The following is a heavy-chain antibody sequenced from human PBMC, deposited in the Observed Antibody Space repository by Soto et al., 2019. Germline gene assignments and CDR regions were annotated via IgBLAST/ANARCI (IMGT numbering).Heavy chain of an antibody. Sequence: SETLSLTCTVSGGSISSGGYYWSWIRQHPGKGLEWIGYIYYSGSTYYNPSLKSRVTISVDTSKNQFSLKLSSVTAADTAVYYCARLSDGGYSYGYWWFDPWGQGTLVTVSS. V-gene: IGHV4-31*03. CDR3: ARLSDGGYSYGYWWFDP. CDR1: GGSISSGGYY. J-gene: IGHJ5*02. D-gene: IGHD5-18*01. CDR2: IYYSGST.